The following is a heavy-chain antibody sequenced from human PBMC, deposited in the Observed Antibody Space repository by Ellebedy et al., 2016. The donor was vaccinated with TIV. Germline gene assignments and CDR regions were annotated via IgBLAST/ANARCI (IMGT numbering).Heavy chain of an antibody. CDR1: GGSISSGGYS. V-gene: IGHV4-31*03. Sequence: MPSETLSLTCTVPGGSISSGGYSWSWIRQHPGKGLECIWYIYYIGSTYYNPSLKSRVTISVDTSKNQFSLRLSSVTVADTAVYYCARLPGEDSRGYYFDHWGQGTLVTVSS. D-gene: IGHD3-22*01. J-gene: IGHJ4*02. CDR3: ARLPGEDSRGYYFDH. CDR2: IYYIGST.